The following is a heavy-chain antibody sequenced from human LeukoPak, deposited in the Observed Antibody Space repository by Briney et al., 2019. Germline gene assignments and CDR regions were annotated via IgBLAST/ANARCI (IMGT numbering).Heavy chain of an antibody. V-gene: IGHV4-34*01. CDR3: ARVGPRRTAVAGINY. J-gene: IGHJ4*02. D-gene: IGHD6-19*01. CDR2: INHSGST. CDR1: GGSFSGYY. Sequence: PSETLFLTCAVYGGSFSGYYWSWIRQPPGKGLEWIGEINHSGSTNYNPSLKSRVTISVDTSKNQFSLKLSSVTAADTAVYYCARVGPRRTAVAGINYWGQGTLVTVSS.